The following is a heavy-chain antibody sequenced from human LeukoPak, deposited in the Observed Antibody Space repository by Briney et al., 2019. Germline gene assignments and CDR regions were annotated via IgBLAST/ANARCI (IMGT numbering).Heavy chain of an antibody. Sequence: SETLSLTCAVYGGSFSGYYWSWIRQPPGKGLEWIGEINHSGSTNYNPSLKSRVTISVDTSKNQFSLKVTSVTASDTAMYYCVRDHVSPGLSNWFDPWGQGTLVTVSS. CDR1: GGSFSGYY. CDR3: VRDHVSPGLSNWFDP. V-gene: IGHV4-34*01. D-gene: IGHD3-16*01. CDR2: INHSGST. J-gene: IGHJ5*02.